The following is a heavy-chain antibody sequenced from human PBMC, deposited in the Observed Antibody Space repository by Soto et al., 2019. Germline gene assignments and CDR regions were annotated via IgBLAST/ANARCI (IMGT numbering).Heavy chain of an antibody. CDR2: INHSGST. Sequence: SETMSVTCAVDGGSFSGYDGSWILQPPGKGLEWIGEINHSGSTNYNPSLKSRVTISVDTSKNQFSLKLSSVTAADTAVYYCARRLGGLVAARPGAFDIWGQGTMVTVSS. J-gene: IGHJ3*02. V-gene: IGHV4-34*01. CDR3: ARRLGGLVAARPGAFDI. CDR1: GGSFSGYD. D-gene: IGHD6-6*01.